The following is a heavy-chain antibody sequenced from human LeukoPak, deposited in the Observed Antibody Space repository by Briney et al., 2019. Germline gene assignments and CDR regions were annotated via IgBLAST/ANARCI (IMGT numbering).Heavy chain of an antibody. D-gene: IGHD4-17*01. CDR3: ARLQDGDYRRLGVNWFDP. V-gene: IGHV4-59*01. CDR2: IYYSGST. CDR1: GGSISSYY. J-gene: IGHJ5*02. Sequence: PSETLSLTCTVCGGSISSYYWSWIRQPPGKGLEWIGYIYYSGSTNYNPSLKSRVTISVDTSKNQFSLKLSSVTAADTAVYYCARLQDGDYRRLGVNWFDPWGQGTLVTVSS.